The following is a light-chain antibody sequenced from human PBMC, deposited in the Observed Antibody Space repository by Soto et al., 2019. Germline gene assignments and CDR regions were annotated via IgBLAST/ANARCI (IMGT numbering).Light chain of an antibody. V-gene: IGKV3-20*01. CDR1: QSVSSRY. CDR2: AAS. CDR3: PYHGSSTIT. Sequence: EIVLTQSPGTLSFSPGERATLSGRVSQSVSSRYLAWYQPTPGQAPRVXIFAASSRASGIPERCSGRGSGAEFTRTISRLEPEDVSLFSCPYHGSSTITFCQGTRLEI. J-gene: IGKJ5*01.